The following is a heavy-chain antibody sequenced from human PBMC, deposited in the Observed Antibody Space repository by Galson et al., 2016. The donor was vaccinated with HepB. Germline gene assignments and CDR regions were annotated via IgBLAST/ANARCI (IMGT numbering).Heavy chain of an antibody. D-gene: IGHD6-19*01. V-gene: IGHV3-23*01. CDR2: ISGSYGNT. CDR3: AKDMDSAWYIHY. J-gene: IGHJ4*02. CDR1: GFTFNRRG. Sequence: SLRLSCAASGFTFNRRGMHWVRQAPGKGLEWVSSISGSYGNTYYADSVKGRFTISWANSESTLYLQMDTLRAEDTAIYYCAKDMDSAWYIHYWGQGTLVTVSS.